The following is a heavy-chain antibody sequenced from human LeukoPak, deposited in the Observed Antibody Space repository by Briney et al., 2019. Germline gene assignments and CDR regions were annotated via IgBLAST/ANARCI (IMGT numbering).Heavy chain of an antibody. V-gene: IGHV1-69*13. D-gene: IGHD3-22*01. Sequence: SVKVSCKASGGTFSSYAISWVRQAPGQGLEWMGGIIPIFGTANYAQKFQGRVTITADESTSIAYMELSSLRSEDTAVYYCARVDYYDSAAFDIWGQGTMVTVSS. J-gene: IGHJ3*02. CDR1: GGTFSSYA. CDR3: ARVDYYDSAAFDI. CDR2: IIPIFGTA.